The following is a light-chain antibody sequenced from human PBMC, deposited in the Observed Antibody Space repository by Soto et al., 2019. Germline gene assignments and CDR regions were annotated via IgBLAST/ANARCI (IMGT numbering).Light chain of an antibody. CDR1: QSLLHITGETF. J-gene: IGKJ5*01. CDR2: EVS. Sequence: DIVMTQSPVSLPVTPGEPASISCRSSQSLLHITGETFLLWYLQKPGQSPQLLIYEVSTRVSGVPDRFSGSGSGTDFTLEISRVETDDVGIYYCMQSTQLPPTFGQGTRLEIK. V-gene: IGKV2D-29*02. CDR3: MQSTQLPPT.